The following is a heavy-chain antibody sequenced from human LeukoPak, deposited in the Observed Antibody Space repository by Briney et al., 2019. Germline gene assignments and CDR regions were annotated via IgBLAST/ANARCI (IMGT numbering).Heavy chain of an antibody. D-gene: IGHD6-6*01. CDR3: ARDIIATPPGY. CDR2: ISGSTGST. Sequence: PGGSLRLSCAASGLTFSSYAMTWVRQAPGKGLEWVSAISGSTGSTYYADSVKGRFTISRDNAKNSLYLQMNSLRAEDTAVYYCARDIIATPPGYWGQGTLVTVSS. J-gene: IGHJ4*02. CDR1: GLTFSSYA. V-gene: IGHV3-23*01.